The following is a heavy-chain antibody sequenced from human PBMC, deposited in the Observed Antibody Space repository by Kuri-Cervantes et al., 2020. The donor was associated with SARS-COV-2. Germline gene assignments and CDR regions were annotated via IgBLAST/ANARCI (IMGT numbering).Heavy chain of an antibody. CDR1: GYSISSGYY. J-gene: IGHJ4*02. D-gene: IGHD3-3*01. V-gene: IGHV4-38-2*01. CDR3: ARAQRDFWSASVDY. Sequence: SETLSLTCAVSGYSISSGYYWGWIRQPPGKGLEWIGSIYHCGSTYYNPSLKSRVTISVDTSKNQFSLKLSSVTAADTAVYYCARAQRDFWSASVDYWGQGLLVTVSS. CDR2: IYHCGST.